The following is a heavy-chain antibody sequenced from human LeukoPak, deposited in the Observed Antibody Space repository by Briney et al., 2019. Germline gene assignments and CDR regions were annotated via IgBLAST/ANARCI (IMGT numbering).Heavy chain of an antibody. V-gene: IGHV1-2*02. CDR2: INPNSGGT. J-gene: IGHJ6*02. Sequence: HWASVKVSCKASGGTFSSYAISWVRQAPGQGLEWMGWINPNSGGTNYAQKFQGRVTMTRDTSISTAYMELSRLRSDDTAVYYCARDGSSSWYDYYYYYGMDVWGQGTTVTVSS. D-gene: IGHD6-13*01. CDR3: ARDGSSSWYDYYYYYGMDV. CDR1: GGTFSSYA.